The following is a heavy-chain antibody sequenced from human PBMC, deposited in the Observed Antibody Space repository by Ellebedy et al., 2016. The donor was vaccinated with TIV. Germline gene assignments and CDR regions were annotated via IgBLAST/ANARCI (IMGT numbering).Heavy chain of an antibody. CDR3: ARDPIGSSSSWYEDI. V-gene: IGHV1-3*01. Sequence: ASVKVSCKASGYTFTSYAMHWVRQAPGQRLEWMGWINAGNGNTKYSQKFQGRVTITRDTSASTAYMELSSLKSEDTAVYYCARDPIGSSSSWYEDIWGQGTMVTVS. CDR1: GYTFTSYA. D-gene: IGHD6-13*01. CDR2: INAGNGNT. J-gene: IGHJ3*02.